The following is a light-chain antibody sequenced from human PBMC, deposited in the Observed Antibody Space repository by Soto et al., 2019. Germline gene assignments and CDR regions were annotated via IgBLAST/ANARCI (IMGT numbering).Light chain of an antibody. Sequence: QSALTQPPSVSGAPGQRVTISCSGSSSNIGAGYDVHWYQQLPGTVPKLLIYDNSNRPSGVPDRVSGSKSGTSASLAITGLQAEDEADYYCQSYDSSLSGDVFGTGTKVTVL. CDR1: SSNIGAGYD. CDR2: DNS. J-gene: IGLJ1*01. V-gene: IGLV1-40*01. CDR3: QSYDSSLSGDV.